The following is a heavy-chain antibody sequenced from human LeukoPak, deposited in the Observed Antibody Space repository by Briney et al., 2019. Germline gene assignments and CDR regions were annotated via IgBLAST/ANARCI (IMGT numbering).Heavy chain of an antibody. Sequence: QPGGSLRLSCVGSGFTFSSYSMTWVRQPPGKGLEWVASIKKDGWETYYVDSVKGRFTIFRDNAKNSVFLQMNSLRGEDTAVYYCARGSVQGWFDPWGQGTLVTVSS. CDR1: GFTFSSYS. V-gene: IGHV3-7*01. CDR2: IKKDGWET. CDR3: ARGSVQGWFDP. J-gene: IGHJ5*02.